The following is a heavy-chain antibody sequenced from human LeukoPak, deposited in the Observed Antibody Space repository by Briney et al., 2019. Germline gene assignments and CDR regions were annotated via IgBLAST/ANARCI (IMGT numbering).Heavy chain of an antibody. Sequence: PSETLSLTCAVYGGSFSGYYWRWIRQPPGKGLEWIGEINHSGSTNYNPSLKSRVTISVDTSKNQFSLKLSSVTAADTAVYYCARELTYYYYYYMDVWGKGTTVTVSS. D-gene: IGHD1-7*01. CDR3: ARELTYYYYYYMDV. V-gene: IGHV4-34*01. J-gene: IGHJ6*03. CDR1: GGSFSGYY. CDR2: INHSGST.